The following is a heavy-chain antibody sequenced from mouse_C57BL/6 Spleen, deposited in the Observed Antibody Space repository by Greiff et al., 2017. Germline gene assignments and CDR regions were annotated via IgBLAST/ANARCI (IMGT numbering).Heavy chain of an antibody. V-gene: IGHV1-26*01. CDR3: ASLTTVVENYAMDY. D-gene: IGHD1-1*01. J-gene: IGHJ4*01. Sequence: EVQLQQSGPELVKPGASVKISCKASGYTFTDSYMNWVKQSHGKSLEWIGDINPNNGGTSYNQKFKGKATLTVDKSSSTAYMELRSLTSEDSAVYYCASLTTVVENYAMDYWGQGTSVAVSS. CDR1: GYTFTDSY. CDR2: INPNNGGT.